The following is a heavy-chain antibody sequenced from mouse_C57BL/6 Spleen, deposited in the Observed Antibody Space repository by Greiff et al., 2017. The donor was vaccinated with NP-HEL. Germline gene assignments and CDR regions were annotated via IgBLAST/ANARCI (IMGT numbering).Heavy chain of an antibody. J-gene: IGHJ2*01. V-gene: IGHV1-55*01. Sequence: QVQLQQPGAELVKPGASVKLSCKASGYTFTSYWITWVKQRPGQGLEWIGDINPGSGSTNYNEKFKSKATLTVDTSSSTAYMQLLSLTSKNSAVYSCASLYERYLYYFADWGQGTTLTVSS. CDR3: ASLYERYLYYFAD. CDR1: GYTFTSYW. CDR2: INPGSGST. D-gene: IGHD2-3*01.